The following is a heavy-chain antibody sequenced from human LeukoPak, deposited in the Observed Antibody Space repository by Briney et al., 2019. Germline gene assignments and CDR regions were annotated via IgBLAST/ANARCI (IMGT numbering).Heavy chain of an antibody. J-gene: IGHJ6*02. Sequence: ASVKVSCKASGGTFSSYAISWVRQAPGQGLEWMGGIIPIFGTANYAQKFQGRVTITADESTSTAYMELSSPRSEDTAVYYCARDPSVGDSGYDLHYYGMDVWGQGTTVTVSS. CDR3: ARDPSVGDSGYDLHYYGMDV. CDR2: IIPIFGTA. D-gene: IGHD5-12*01. CDR1: GGTFSSYA. V-gene: IGHV1-69*13.